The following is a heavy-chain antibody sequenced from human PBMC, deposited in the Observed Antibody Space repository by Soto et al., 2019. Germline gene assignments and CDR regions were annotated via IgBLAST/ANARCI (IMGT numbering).Heavy chain of an antibody. D-gene: IGHD5-18*01. V-gene: IGHV4-30-4*08. Sequence: SQSLSLTGSVSGAIVTSGENYWSWVRQPPGKGLEWIGYIYDSGVTNYTPALKSRVTLSLDRPNNEVSLRLPYVTAADTVVYFCVRDRAHGYTGNIWGKGTLVTVSS. CDR3: VRDRAHGYTGNI. J-gene: IGHJ3*02. CDR2: IYDSGVT. CDR1: GAIVTSGENY.